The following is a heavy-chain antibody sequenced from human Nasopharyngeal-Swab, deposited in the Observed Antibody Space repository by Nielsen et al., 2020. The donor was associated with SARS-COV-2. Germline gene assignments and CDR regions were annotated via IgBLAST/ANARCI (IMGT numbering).Heavy chain of an antibody. CDR1: GGSISSSSYY. CDR3: ARERGRGGIWNYYYYYMDV. J-gene: IGHJ6*03. V-gene: IGHV4-39*07. CDR2: IYYSGST. Sequence: ESLKISCTVSGGSISSSSYYWGWIRQPPGKGLEWIGSIYYSGSTYYNPSLKSRVTISVDTSKNQFSLKLSPVTAADTAVYYCARERGRGGIWNYYYYYMDVWGKGTTVTVSS. D-gene: IGHD3-10*01.